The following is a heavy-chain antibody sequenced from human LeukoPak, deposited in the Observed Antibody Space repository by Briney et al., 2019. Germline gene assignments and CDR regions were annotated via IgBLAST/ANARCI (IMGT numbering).Heavy chain of an antibody. CDR3: AKGEWGTGYYSDY. J-gene: IGHJ4*02. CDR2: IRYDGNNK. CDR1: GFIFSSYR. D-gene: IGHD3/OR15-3a*01. Sequence: GGSLRLSCAASGFIFSSYRMNWVRKAPGKGLEWVAFIRYDGNNKYYADSVKGRFTISRDNSKNTLYLQMNSLRAEDTAVYYCAKGEWGTGYYSDYWGQGTLVTVSS. V-gene: IGHV3-30*02.